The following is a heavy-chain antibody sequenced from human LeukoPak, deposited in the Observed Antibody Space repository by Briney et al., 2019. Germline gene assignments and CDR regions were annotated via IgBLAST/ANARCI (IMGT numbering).Heavy chain of an antibody. CDR2: ISSSSSYI. CDR1: GFTFSSYS. V-gene: IGHV3-21*01. CDR3: ARDLRITAAAGTGGFDY. J-gene: IGHJ4*02. D-gene: IGHD6-13*01. Sequence: GGSLRLSCAASGFTFSSYSMNWVRQAPGKGLEWVSSISSSSSYIYYADSVKGRFTISRDNAKNSLYLQMNSLRAEDTAVYYCARDLRITAAAGTGGFDYWGQGTLVTVSS.